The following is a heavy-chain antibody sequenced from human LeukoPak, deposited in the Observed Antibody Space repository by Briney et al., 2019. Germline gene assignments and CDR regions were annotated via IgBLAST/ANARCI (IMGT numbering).Heavy chain of an antibody. V-gene: IGHV1-8*01. CDR3: ARGRLSSPRHFYSYDMAV. CDR2: MNANSGNA. Sequence: ASVKVSCKASGYTFSSYDINWVRQATGQGLEWMGWMNANSGNAGYAQKFKARATLTRNSTISPAYMELNSLTFEDMAVYYCARGRLSSPRHFYSYDMAVWGTGTTVTASS. J-gene: IGHJ6*03. CDR1: GYTFSSYD.